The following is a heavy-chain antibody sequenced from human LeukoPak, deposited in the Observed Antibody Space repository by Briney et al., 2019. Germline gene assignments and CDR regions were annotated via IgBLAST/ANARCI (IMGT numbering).Heavy chain of an antibody. V-gene: IGHV3-30-3*01. J-gene: IGHJ4*02. CDR1: GFTFSSYA. Sequence: GRSLRLSCAASGFTFSSYAMHWVRQDPGKGLEWVAVISYDGSNKYYADSVKGRFTISRDNSKNTLYLQMNSLRAEDTAVYYCARDGYEGEGWGYYFDYWGQGTLVTVSS. CDR2: ISYDGSNK. D-gene: IGHD5-12*01. CDR3: ARDGYEGEGWGYYFDY.